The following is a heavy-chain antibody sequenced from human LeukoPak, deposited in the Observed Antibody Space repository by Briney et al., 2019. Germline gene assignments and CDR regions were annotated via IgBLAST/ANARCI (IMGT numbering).Heavy chain of an antibody. CDR2: IRSKANSYAT. CDR3: TRLRPAYPDY. J-gene: IGHJ4*02. CDR1: GFTFSGSA. V-gene: IGHV3-73*01. Sequence: GGSLRLSCAASGFTFSGSAMHWVRQASGKGLEWVGRIRSKANSYATAYAASVKGRFTISRDDSKSTAYLQMNSLKTEDTAVYYCTRLRPAYPDYWGQGTLVTVSS.